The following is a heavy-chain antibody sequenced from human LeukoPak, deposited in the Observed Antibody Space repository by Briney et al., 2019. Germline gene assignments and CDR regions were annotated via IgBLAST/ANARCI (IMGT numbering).Heavy chain of an antibody. CDR2: INPNSGGT. CDR3: ARVDRGYYGMDV. D-gene: IGHD3-22*01. CDR1: GYTFTGYY. Sequence: ASVRVSCKASGYTFTGYYMHCVRQAPGQGLEWMGWINPNSGGTNYAQKLQGRVTTTRDTSISTAYMELSRLRSDDTAVYYCARVDRGYYGMDVWGQGTTVTVS. J-gene: IGHJ6*02. V-gene: IGHV1-2*02.